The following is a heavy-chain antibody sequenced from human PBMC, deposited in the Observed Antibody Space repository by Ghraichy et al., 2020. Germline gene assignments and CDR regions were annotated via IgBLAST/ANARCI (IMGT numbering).Heavy chain of an antibody. J-gene: IGHJ6*04. CDR3: SVVVVPGEMDV. CDR1: GYSISSGYY. V-gene: IGHV4-38-2*01. Sequence: SETLSLTCAVSGYSISSGYYWGWIRQPPGKGLEWIGSIYHSGSTYYNPSLKSRVTISVDTSKNQFSLKLSSVTAADTAVYYCSVVVVPGEMDVWGKGTTVTVSS. CDR2: IYHSGST. D-gene: IGHD3-22*01.